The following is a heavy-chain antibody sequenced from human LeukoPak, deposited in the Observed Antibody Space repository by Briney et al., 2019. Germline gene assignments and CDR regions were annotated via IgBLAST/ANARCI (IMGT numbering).Heavy chain of an antibody. CDR3: ARDLSSGTNLPSYYYDSSAPGR. Sequence: GRSLRLSCAASGFTFSSYGMHWVRQAPGKGLEWVAVIWYDGSNKYYADSVKGRFTISRDNSKNALYLQMNSLRAEDTAVYYCARDLSSGTNLPSYYYDSSAPGRWGQGTLVTVSS. D-gene: IGHD3-22*01. CDR2: IWYDGSNK. V-gene: IGHV3-33*08. J-gene: IGHJ4*02. CDR1: GFTFSSYG.